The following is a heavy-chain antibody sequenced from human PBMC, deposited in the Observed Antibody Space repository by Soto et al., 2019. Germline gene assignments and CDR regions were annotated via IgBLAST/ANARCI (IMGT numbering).Heavy chain of an antibody. Sequence: QVQLQESGPGLVKPSETLSLTCTVSGGSVSSGSYYWSWIRQPPGKGLEWIGYIYYSGSTNYNPSLTSRVTISVDTSKNQFSLKLSSVTAADTAVYYCARDLVGATPTIDYWGQGTLVTVSS. D-gene: IGHD1-26*01. CDR3: ARDLVGATPTIDY. J-gene: IGHJ4*02. V-gene: IGHV4-61*01. CDR1: GGSVSSGSYY. CDR2: IYYSGST.